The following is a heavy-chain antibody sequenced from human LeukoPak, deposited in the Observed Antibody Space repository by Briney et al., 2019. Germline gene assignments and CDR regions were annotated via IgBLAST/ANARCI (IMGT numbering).Heavy chain of an antibody. CDR1: GGSISTYY. J-gene: IGHJ4*02. D-gene: IGHD5-24*01. V-gene: IGHV4-4*07. CDR3: ARGSREMATIFDY. CDR2: MYTSGDT. Sequence: KSSETLSLTCTVSGGSISTYYWTWIRQPAGKELEWIGRMYTSGDTNYNPSLKSRVTMSVDTSKNQVSLRLTSVIAADTAVYYCARGSREMATIFDYWGQGTLVTVSS.